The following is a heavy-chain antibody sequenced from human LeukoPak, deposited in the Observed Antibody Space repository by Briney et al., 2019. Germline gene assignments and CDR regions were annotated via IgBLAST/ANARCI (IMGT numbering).Heavy chain of an antibody. CDR3: TRRADYGDTTFDY. CDR1: GFTFSSYW. D-gene: IGHD4-17*01. J-gene: IGHJ4*02. V-gene: IGHV3-7*01. Sequence: GGSLRLSCAASGFTFSSYWMSWVRQAPGKGLEWVANIKQDGSEKYYVDSVKGRFTISRDNAKNSLYLQMNSLRAEDTAVYYCTRRADYGDTTFDYWGQGTLVTVSS. CDR2: IKQDGSEK.